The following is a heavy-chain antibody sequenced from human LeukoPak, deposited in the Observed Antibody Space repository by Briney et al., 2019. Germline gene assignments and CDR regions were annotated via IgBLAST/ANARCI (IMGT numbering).Heavy chain of an antibody. D-gene: IGHD5-18*01. J-gene: IGHJ4*02. CDR1: GGSFSGYY. CDR2: INHSGST. Sequence: SETLSLTCAVYGGSFSGYYWSWIRQPPGKGPEWIGEINHSGSTNYNPSLKSRVTISVDTSKNQFSLKLSSVTAADTAVYYCARVYSYGQRFDYWGQGTLVTVSS. CDR3: ARVYSYGQRFDY. V-gene: IGHV4-34*01.